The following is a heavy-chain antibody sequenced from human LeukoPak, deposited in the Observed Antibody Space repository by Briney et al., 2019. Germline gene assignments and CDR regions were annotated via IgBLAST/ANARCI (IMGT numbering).Heavy chain of an antibody. Sequence: AAVKVSCKASGYSFTGYYMHWVRQAPGQGLEWLGYIDTNGGGTNYEQRFQGRVTMTRDTSISTAYMELSRLRSDDTAVYYCARNYYDSSGYLNYFDYWGQGTLVTVSS. CDR1: GYSFTGYY. J-gene: IGHJ4*02. CDR3: ARNYYDSSGYLNYFDY. CDR2: IDTNGGGT. D-gene: IGHD3-22*01. V-gene: IGHV1-2*02.